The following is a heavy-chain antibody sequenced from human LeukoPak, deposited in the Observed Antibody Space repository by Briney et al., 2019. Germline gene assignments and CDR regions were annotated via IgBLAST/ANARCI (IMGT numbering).Heavy chain of an antibody. V-gene: IGHV3-74*01. CDR3: ARESSSGWYDAFDI. CDR2: INSDGSST. CDR1: GLSFSSYW. J-gene: IGHJ3*02. D-gene: IGHD6-19*01. Sequence: GGSLTLSCAVSGLSFSSYWMRWVRHAPGEGLVWVSRINSDGSSTTYADSVKGRFTISRDNAKNTVYLQMNSLRAEDTAVYYCARESSSGWYDAFDIWGQGTMVTASS.